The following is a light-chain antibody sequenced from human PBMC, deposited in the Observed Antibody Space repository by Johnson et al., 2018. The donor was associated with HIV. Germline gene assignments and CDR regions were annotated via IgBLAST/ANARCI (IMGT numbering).Light chain of an antibody. CDR2: DNN. J-gene: IGLJ1*01. V-gene: IGLV1-51*01. CDR1: SSNIGNNY. CDR3: GTWDSSLSAYV. Sequence: QLVLTQPPSVSAAPGQKVTISCSGSSSNIGNNYVSWYQQLPGTAPKLLIYDNNKRPSGIPDRFSGSKSGTSATLGITGLQTGDEADYYCGTWDSSLSAYVFGNGTKVTVL.